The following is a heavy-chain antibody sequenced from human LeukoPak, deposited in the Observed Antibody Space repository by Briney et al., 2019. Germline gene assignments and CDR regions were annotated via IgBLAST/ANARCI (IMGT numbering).Heavy chain of an antibody. CDR3: ARTGMRHGNDYGIDY. CDR1: GFTFSSYG. Sequence: QPGRSLRLSCGASGFTFSSYGMHWVRQAPGKGLEWVAAISYDGRNKYYADSVKGRFTISRDNSRNTLYLEMNSLRTEDTAIYYCARTGMRHGNDYGIDYWGQGTLVTVSS. V-gene: IGHV3-30*19. CDR2: ISYDGRNK. J-gene: IGHJ4*02. D-gene: IGHD4-17*01.